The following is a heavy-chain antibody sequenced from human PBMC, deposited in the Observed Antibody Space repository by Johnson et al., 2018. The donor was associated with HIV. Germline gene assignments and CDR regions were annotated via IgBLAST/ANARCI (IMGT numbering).Heavy chain of an antibody. CDR3: SRGWKHELPVYDSSGYGDAFDI. CDR2: IKQDGSEK. J-gene: IGHJ3*02. CDR1: GFTFSSYW. Sequence: MLLVESGGGVVQPGRSLRLSCAASGFTFSSYWMSWVRQAPGKGLEWVANIKQDGSEKYYVDSVKGRFTISRDNAKNSLYLQMNSLRAEDTAVYYCSRGWKHELPVYDSSGYGDAFDIWGQGTMVTVSS. D-gene: IGHD3-22*01. V-gene: IGHV3-7*05.